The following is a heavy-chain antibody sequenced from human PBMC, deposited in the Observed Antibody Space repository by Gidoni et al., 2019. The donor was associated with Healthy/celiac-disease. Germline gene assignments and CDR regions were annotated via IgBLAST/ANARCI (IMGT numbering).Heavy chain of an antibody. J-gene: IGHJ5*02. D-gene: IGHD6-6*01. V-gene: IGHV4-39*01. CDR3: ARQKWSARPVWFDP. Sequence: QLQLQESGPGLVKPSETLSLTCTVSGGSISSSSYYWGWIRQPPGKGLEWIGSIYYSGSTYYNPSLKRRVTISVDTSKNQFSLKLSSVTAADTAVYYCARQKWSARPVWFDPWGQGTLVTVSS. CDR2: IYYSGST. CDR1: GGSISSSSYY.